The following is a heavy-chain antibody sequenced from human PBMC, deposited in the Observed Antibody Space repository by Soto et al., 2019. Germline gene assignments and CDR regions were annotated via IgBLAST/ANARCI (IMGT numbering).Heavy chain of an antibody. D-gene: IGHD3-3*01. V-gene: IGHV1-69*13. Sequence: SVRVSCKASGGTFSSYAISWVRQAPGQGLEWMGGIIPIFGTANYAQKFQGRVTITADESTSTAYMELSSLRSEDTAVYYCARGPANYDFWSVYSFDYWGQGTLVTVSS. J-gene: IGHJ4*02. CDR3: ARGPANYDFWSVYSFDY. CDR2: IIPIFGTA. CDR1: GGTFSSYA.